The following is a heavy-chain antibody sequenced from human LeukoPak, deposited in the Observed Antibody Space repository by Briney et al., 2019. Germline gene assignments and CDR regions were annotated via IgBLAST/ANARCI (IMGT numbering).Heavy chain of an antibody. V-gene: IGHV3-23*01. D-gene: IGHD2-2*01. J-gene: IGHJ4*02. CDR2: ISASGGST. Sequence: GGSLRLSCAASGFTFSSSAMSWVRQVPGKGLEWVSGISASGGSTSYADSVRGRFTISRDNSKNTLYLQMNSLRAEDTAVYYCAKDHVVPAANFDYWGQGTLVTVSS. CDR1: GFTFSSSA. CDR3: AKDHVVPAANFDY.